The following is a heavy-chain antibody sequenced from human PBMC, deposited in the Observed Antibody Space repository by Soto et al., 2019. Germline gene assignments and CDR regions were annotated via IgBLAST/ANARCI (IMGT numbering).Heavy chain of an antibody. CDR2: IIPIFGTA. CDR1: GGTFSSYA. J-gene: IGHJ3*02. CDR3: ARAASRIVVVIKGAFDI. V-gene: IGHV1-69*06. Sequence: QVQLVQSGAEVKKPGSSVKVSCKASGGTFSSYAISWVRQAPGQGLEWMGGIIPIFGTANYAQKFQGRVTITAAKSTSTADMEMSSLRSEDTDVYYCARAASRIVVVIKGAFDIWGQGTMVTVSS. D-gene: IGHD3-22*01.